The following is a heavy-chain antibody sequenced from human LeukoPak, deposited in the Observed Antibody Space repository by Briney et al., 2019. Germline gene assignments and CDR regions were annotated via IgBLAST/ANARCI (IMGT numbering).Heavy chain of an antibody. D-gene: IGHD1-14*01. V-gene: IGHV1-2*02. CDR3: ARAQGVPRPDYYMDV. J-gene: IGHJ6*03. Sequence: ASVTVSFTASGYTFTGYYMHWVRQAPGQGLEWMGWINPNSGGTNYAQKFQGRVTMTRDTSISTAYMELSRLRSDDTAVYYCARAQGVPRPDYYMDVWGKGTTVTVSS. CDR2: INPNSGGT. CDR1: GYTFTGYY.